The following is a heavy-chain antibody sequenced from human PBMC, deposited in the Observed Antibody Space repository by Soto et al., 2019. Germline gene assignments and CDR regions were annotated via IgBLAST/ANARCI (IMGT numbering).Heavy chain of an antibody. CDR2: IWYDGSNK. CDR3: ARDLYPYDSSTPFDY. V-gene: IGHV3-33*01. J-gene: IGHJ4*02. Sequence: GGSLRLSCAASGFTFSSYGMHWVRQAPGKGLEWVAVIWYDGSNKYYADSVKGRFTISRDNSKNTLYLQMNSLRAEDTAVYYCARDLYPYDSSTPFDYWGQGTLVTVSS. D-gene: IGHD3-22*01. CDR1: GFTFSSYG.